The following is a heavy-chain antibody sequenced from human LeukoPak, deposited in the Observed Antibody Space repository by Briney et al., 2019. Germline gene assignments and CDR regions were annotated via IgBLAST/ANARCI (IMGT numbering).Heavy chain of an antibody. CDR2: IWYDGSNK. CDR1: AFTFSSYG. D-gene: IGHD4-23*01. J-gene: IGHJ4*02. CDR3: AREGPRGNSQFDY. Sequence: GRSLRLSCTGSAFTFSSYGMHWVRQVPGKGLEWVALIWYDGSNKYYSDSVKGRFTISRDNSKNTLYLQMNSLRAEDTAVYYCAREGPRGNSQFDYWGQGTLVTVSS. V-gene: IGHV3-33*08.